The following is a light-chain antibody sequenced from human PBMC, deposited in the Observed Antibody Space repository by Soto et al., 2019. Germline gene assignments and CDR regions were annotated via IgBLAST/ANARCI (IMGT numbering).Light chain of an antibody. V-gene: IGKV3-20*01. CDR2: GSS. Sequence: EMVLTQSPGTLSLSPGERATLSCRASQSVSSSYLAWYQQKRGQPPRLLIYGSSSRATGIPDRFSGSGSGTDFTLTSSRLEPEDFAVYYCQQYGSSSITFGQGTRLEIK. J-gene: IGKJ5*01. CDR3: QQYGSSSIT. CDR1: QSVSSSY.